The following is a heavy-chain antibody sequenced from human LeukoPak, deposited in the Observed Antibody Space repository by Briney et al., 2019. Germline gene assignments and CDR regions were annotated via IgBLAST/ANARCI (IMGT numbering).Heavy chain of an antibody. CDR3: ASDFISSSYFDY. Sequence: GGSLRLSCAASGFTFSNYYMSWIRQAPGKGLEWVSYISSSGSTIYYADSVKGRFTISRDNAKNSLYLQMNSLRAEDTAVYYCASDFISSSYFDYWGQGTLVTVSS. V-gene: IGHV3-11*01. CDR1: GFTFSNYY. D-gene: IGHD6-6*01. J-gene: IGHJ4*02. CDR2: ISSSGSTI.